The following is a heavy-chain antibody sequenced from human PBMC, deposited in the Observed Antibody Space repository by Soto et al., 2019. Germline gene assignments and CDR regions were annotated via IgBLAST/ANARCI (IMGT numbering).Heavy chain of an antibody. CDR3: ARYWYWGLFDY. CDR1: GFTLSSYW. V-gene: IGHV3-7*03. J-gene: IGHJ4*02. D-gene: IGHD2-8*02. CDR2: IKQDGSEK. Sequence: GGSLRLSCAASGFTLSSYWMSWVRQAPGKGLEWVANIKQDGSEKYYVDSVKGRFTISRDNAKNSLYLQMNSLRAEDTAVYYCARYWYWGLFDYWGQGTLVTVSS.